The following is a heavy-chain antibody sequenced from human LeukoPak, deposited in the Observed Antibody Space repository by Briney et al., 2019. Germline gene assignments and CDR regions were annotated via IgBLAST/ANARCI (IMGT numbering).Heavy chain of an antibody. CDR2: INPNSGGT. D-gene: IGHD3-10*01. Sequence: ASVKVSSKASGYTFTGYYMHWVRQAPGQGLEWMGWINPNSGGTNYAQKFQGRVTMTRDTSISTAYMELSRLRSDDTAVYYCARDRYYGSGSYYFDYWGQGTLVTVSS. J-gene: IGHJ4*02. CDR3: ARDRYYGSGSYYFDY. CDR1: GYTFTGYY. V-gene: IGHV1-2*02.